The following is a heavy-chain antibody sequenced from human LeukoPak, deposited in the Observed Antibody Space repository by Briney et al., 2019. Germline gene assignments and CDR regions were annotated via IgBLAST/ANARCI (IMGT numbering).Heavy chain of an antibody. D-gene: IGHD5-18*01. CDR2: ISSSGSYT. CDR1: GFTFSDYY. V-gene: IGHV3-11*06. CDR3: AREGYNSGPIPFDS. J-gene: IGHJ5*01. Sequence: GGSLRLSCAASGFTFSDYYMSWIRQAPGKGLEWVSDISSSGSYTNDADSVKGRFTISRDNAKNSLHLEMNSLRVEDTAVYYCAREGYNSGPIPFDSWGQGTLVTVSS.